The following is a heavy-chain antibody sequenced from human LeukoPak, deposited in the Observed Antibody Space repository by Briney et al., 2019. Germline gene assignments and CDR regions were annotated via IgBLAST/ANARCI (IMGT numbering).Heavy chain of an antibody. CDR3: ARAPPEYYYDSSGQQVAFDV. CDR1: GFTFSSYE. J-gene: IGHJ3*01. D-gene: IGHD3-22*01. CDR2: ISSSGSTI. Sequence: GGSLRLSCAASGFTFSSYEMNWVRQAPGKGLEWVSYISSSGSTIYYADSVKGRFTISRDNAKNSLYLQMNSLRAEDTAVYYCARAPPEYYYDSSGQQVAFDVWGQGTMVTVSS. V-gene: IGHV3-48*03.